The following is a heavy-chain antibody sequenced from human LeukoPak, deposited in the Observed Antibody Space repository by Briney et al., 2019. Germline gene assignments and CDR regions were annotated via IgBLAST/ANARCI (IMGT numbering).Heavy chain of an antibody. Sequence: GGSLRLSCAASGFTFSSYSMNWVRQAPGKGLEWVSYISSSSSTIYYADSVKGRFTISRDNAKNSLYLQMNSLRAEDTAVYYCARSTRYSSGWYYYYGMDVWGQGTTVTVSS. CDR3: ARSTRYSSGWYYYYGMDV. CDR1: GFTFSSYS. J-gene: IGHJ6*02. V-gene: IGHV3-48*04. CDR2: ISSSSSTI. D-gene: IGHD6-19*01.